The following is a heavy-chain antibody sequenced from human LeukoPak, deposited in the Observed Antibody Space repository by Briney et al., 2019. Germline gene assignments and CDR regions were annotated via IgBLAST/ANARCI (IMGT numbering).Heavy chain of an antibody. CDR1: GYTFTGYY. Sequence: WASVKVSCKASGYTFTGYYMHWVRQAPGQGLEWMGWINPNSGGTNYAQKFQGRVTMTRDTSISTAYMELSRLRSDDTAVYYCATLPPTPTWIQLWNRDFDIWGQGTMVTVSS. V-gene: IGHV1-2*02. D-gene: IGHD5-18*01. CDR2: INPNSGGT. J-gene: IGHJ3*02. CDR3: ATLPPTPTWIQLWNRDFDI.